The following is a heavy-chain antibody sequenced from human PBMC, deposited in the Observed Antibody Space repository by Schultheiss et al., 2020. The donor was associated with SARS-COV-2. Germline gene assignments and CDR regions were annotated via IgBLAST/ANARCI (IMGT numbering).Heavy chain of an antibody. Sequence: ASVKVSCKASGYTFTSYGISWVRQAPGQGLEWMGRINPNSGGTNYAQKFQGRVTMTRDTSISTAYMELSRLRSDDTAVYYCARDGGVSSSFYYYYYMDVWGKGTTVTVSS. D-gene: IGHD6-6*01. CDR2: INPNSGGT. CDR1: GYTFTSYG. J-gene: IGHJ6*03. CDR3: ARDGGVSSSFYYYYYMDV. V-gene: IGHV1-2*06.